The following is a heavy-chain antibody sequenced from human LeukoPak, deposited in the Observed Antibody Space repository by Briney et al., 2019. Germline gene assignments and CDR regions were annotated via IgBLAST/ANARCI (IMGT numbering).Heavy chain of an antibody. V-gene: IGHV1-69*04. J-gene: IGHJ4*02. CDR3: ASPNRLDWGSKSSDDY. CDR1: GGTFSSYA. D-gene: IGHD7-27*01. CDR2: IIPILGIA. Sequence: ASVKVSCKASGGTFSSYAISWVRQAPGQGLEWMGRIIPILGIANYAQKFQGRVTITADKSTSTAYMELSSLRSEDTAVYYCASPNRLDWGSKSSDDYWGQGTLVTVSS.